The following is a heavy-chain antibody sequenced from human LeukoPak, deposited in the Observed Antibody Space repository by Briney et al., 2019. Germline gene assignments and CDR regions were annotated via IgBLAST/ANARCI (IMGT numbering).Heavy chain of an antibody. D-gene: IGHD4-17*01. CDR2: ASHSGGSN. CDR1: GYIFTDYC. V-gene: IGHV1-46*01. Sequence: GASVKVSGKALGYIFTDYCMHWVRQARGQGPGWMGGASHSGGSNAYAQKFQGRVTVTRDTSTSTVYMELTSMRSEDRVMYYCARDYDYGTCEGPAGLDYWGQGTLVTVSS. CDR3: ARDYDYGTCEGPAGLDY. J-gene: IGHJ4*02.